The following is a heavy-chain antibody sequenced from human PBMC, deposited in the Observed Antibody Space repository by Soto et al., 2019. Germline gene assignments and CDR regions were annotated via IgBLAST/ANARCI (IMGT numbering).Heavy chain of an antibody. CDR3: ARDNSGRFDY. J-gene: IGHJ4*02. Sequence: QSLTCAVSGYSISSGYYWGWIRQPPGKGLEWIGSIYHSGSTYYNPSLKSRVTISVDTSKNQFSLKLSSVTAADTAVYYCARDNSGRFDYWGQGTLVTVSS. D-gene: IGHD6-19*01. CDR1: GYSISSGYY. V-gene: IGHV4-38-2*02. CDR2: IYHSGST.